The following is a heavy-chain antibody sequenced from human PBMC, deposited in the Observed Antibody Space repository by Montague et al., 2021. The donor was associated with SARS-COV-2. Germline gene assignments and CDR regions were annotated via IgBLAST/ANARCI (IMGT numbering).Heavy chain of an antibody. CDR1: GGSVNSGGYY. CDR2: IYYSGTT. Sequence: SETLSLTCTVSGGSVNSGGYYWSWIRQPPGKGLEWIGNIYYSGTTNYNPSLKSRVTISVDTSKNQFSLKLSSVTAADTAVYYCARGRTADDDDYDGTAGYSYYCGLDVWGQGTTVTVSS. D-gene: IGHD5-12*01. V-gene: IGHV4-61*08. J-gene: IGHJ6*02. CDR3: ARGRTADDDDYDGTAGYSYYCGLDV.